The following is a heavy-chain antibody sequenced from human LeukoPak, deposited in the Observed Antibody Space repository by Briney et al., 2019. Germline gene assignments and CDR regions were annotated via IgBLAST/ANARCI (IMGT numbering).Heavy chain of an antibody. CDR2: ISYDGSNK. CDR3: ARNHYALKGYFDY. D-gene: IGHD3-16*01. V-gene: IGHV3-30*04. J-gene: IGHJ4*02. Sequence: GSLRLSCAASGFTFSSYAMHWVRQAPGKGLEWVAVISYDGSNKYYADSVKGRFTISRDNSKNTLYLQMNSLRAEDTAVYYCARNHYALKGYFDYWGQGTLVTVSS. CDR1: GFTFSSYA.